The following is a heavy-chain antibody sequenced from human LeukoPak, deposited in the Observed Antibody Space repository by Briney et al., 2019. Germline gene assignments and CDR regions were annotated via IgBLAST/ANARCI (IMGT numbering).Heavy chain of an antibody. CDR3: ARADTTHPYYFDY. V-gene: IGHV3-21*01. Sequence: GGSLRLSCAASGFTLSSYSMNWVRQAPGKGLEWVSSISSSSSYIYYADSVKGRFTISRDNAKNSLYLQVNSLRAEDTAVYYCARADTTHPYYFDYWGQGTLVTVSS. CDR1: GFTLSSYS. D-gene: IGHD5-18*01. CDR2: ISSSSSYI. J-gene: IGHJ4*02.